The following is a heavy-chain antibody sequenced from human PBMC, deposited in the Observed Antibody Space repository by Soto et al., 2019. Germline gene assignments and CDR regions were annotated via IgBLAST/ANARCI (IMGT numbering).Heavy chain of an antibody. D-gene: IGHD5-18*01. CDR2: IKSKTDGGTT. CDR3: TTVGYSYGSY. V-gene: IGHV3-15*01. J-gene: IGHJ4*02. Sequence: EVQLVESGGGLVKPVGSLRLSCAASGFTFSNAWMSWVRQAPGKGLEWVGGIKSKTDGGTTDYAAPVKGRFTISRDESKNTLYLQMNSLKTEDTAVYYCTTVGYSYGSYWGQGTLVTVSS. CDR1: GFTFSNAW.